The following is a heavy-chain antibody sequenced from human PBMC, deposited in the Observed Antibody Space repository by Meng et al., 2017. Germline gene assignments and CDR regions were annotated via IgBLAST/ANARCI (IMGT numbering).Heavy chain of an antibody. CDR2: IIPIFGTA. D-gene: IGHD6-19*01. CDR1: GGPFSSYA. V-gene: IGHV1-69*06. Sequence: VALVYAVHEANNPGSSVNVLYKVSGGPFSSYAISWVRQAPGQGLEWMGGIIPIFGTANYAQKFQGRVTITADKSTSTAYMELSSLRSEDTAVYYCHSGWYQAGDDYWGQGTLVTVSS. J-gene: IGHJ4*02. CDR3: HSGWYQAGDDY.